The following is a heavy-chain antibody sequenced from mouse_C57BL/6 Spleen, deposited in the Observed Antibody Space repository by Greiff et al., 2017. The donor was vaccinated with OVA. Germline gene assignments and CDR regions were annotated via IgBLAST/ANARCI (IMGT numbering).Heavy chain of an antibody. D-gene: IGHD2-1*01. CDR1: GFNIKNTY. J-gene: IGHJ1*03. CDR3: RSTMVTTRYFDV. V-gene: IGHV14-3*01. Sequence: VHVKQSVAELVRPGASVKLSCTASGFNIKNTYMHWVKQRPEQGLEWIGRIDPANGNTKYAPKFQGKATITADTSSNTAYLQLSSLTSEDTAIYYCRSTMVTTRYFDVWGTGTTVTVSS. CDR2: IDPANGNT.